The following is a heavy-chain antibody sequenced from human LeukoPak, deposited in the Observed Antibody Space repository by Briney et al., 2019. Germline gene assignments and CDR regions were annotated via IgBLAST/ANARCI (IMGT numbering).Heavy chain of an antibody. V-gene: IGHV4-39*07. CDR1: GGSISSSSYY. CDR2: IYYSGST. Sequence: SETLSLTCTVSGGSISSSSYYWGWIRQPPGKGLEWIGSIYYSGSTNYNPSLKSRVTISVDTSKNQFSLKLSSVTAADTAVYYCARDQVTRRPYYYGMDVWGQGTTVTVSS. D-gene: IGHD2-21*02. J-gene: IGHJ6*02. CDR3: ARDQVTRRPYYYGMDV.